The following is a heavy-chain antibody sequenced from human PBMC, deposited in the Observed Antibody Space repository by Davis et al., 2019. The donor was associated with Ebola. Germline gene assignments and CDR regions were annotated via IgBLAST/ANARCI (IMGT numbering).Heavy chain of an antibody. Sequence: PSETLSLTCAVYGGSFSGYYWSWIRQPPGKGLEWIGYIYYSGSTNYNPSLKSRVTISVDTSKNQFSLKLSSVTAADTAVYYCARGRGPYYFDYWGQGTLVTVSS. CDR2: IYYSGST. D-gene: IGHD3/OR15-3a*01. J-gene: IGHJ4*02. CDR3: ARGRGPYYFDY. CDR1: GGSFSGYY. V-gene: IGHV4-59*12.